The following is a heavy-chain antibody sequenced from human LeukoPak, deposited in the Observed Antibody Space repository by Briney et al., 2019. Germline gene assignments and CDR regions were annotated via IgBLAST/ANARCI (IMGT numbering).Heavy chain of an antibody. V-gene: IGHV4-34*01. CDR2: INHSGST. J-gene: IGHJ5*02. Sequence: SETQSLTCAVYVGSFSGYYWSWIRQPPGKGLELIGEINHSGSTNYSPSLKSRVTISVDTSKNQFSLNLSTVTAADTAVYYCARGQYYDYVWGSYRSYWFDPWGQGTLVTVSS. D-gene: IGHD3-16*02. CDR3: ARGQYYDYVWGSYRSYWFDP. CDR1: VGSFSGYY.